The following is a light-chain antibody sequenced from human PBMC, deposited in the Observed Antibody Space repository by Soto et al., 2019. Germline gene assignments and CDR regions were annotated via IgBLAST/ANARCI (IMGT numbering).Light chain of an antibody. Sequence: QSVLTQPPSASGTPGQRVTISCTGTSSDVGSGNVVSWYQHYPGKAPQLIIYEGFKRPSGVSSRFSGSKSGNTASLTISGLQAEDEAEYYCCSHAGRDTYVFGTGTKLTVL. V-gene: IGLV2-23*01. J-gene: IGLJ1*01. CDR2: EGF. CDR1: SSDVGSGNV. CDR3: CSHAGRDTYV.